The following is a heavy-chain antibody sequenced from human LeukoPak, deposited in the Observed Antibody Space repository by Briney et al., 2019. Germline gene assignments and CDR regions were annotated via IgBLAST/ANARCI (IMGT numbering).Heavy chain of an antibody. V-gene: IGHV3-23*01. CDR3: AKDWYFDWLSNDDAFDI. CDR1: GFTFSSYA. J-gene: IGHJ3*02. CDR2: ISGSGGST. Sequence: PGGSLRLSCAASGFTFSSYAMNWVRQAPGKGLEWVSAISGSGGSTYYADSVKGRFTISRDNSKNTLYLQMNSLRAEDTALYYCAKDWYFDWLSNDDAFDIWGQGTMVTVSS. D-gene: IGHD3-9*01.